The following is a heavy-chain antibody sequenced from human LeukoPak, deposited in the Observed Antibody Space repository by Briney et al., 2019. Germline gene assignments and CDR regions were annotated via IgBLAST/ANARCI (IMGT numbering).Heavy chain of an antibody. J-gene: IGHJ4*02. CDR1: GGSFSGYY. D-gene: IGHD2-15*01. V-gene: IGHV4-34*01. CDR2: INHSGST. CDR3: ARYRGDIVVGVAATRGYYFDY. Sequence: SETLSLTCAVYGGSFSGYYWSWIRQPPGKGLEWIGEINHSGSTNYNPSLKSRVTISVDTSKNQFSLKLSSVTAADTAVYYCARYRGDIVVGVAATRGYYFDYWGQGTLVTVSS.